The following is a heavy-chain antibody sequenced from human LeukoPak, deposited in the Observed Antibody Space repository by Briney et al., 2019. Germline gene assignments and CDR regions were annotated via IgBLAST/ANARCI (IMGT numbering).Heavy chain of an antibody. CDR1: GFTFSSYA. V-gene: IGHV3-23*01. Sequence: GGSLRLSCAPSGFTFSSYAMSWVRQAPGKGLEWVSAISGSGGSTYYADSVKGRFTISRDNSKNTLYLQMNSLRAEDTAVYYCAKENGYSYGNYYYYYYMDVWGKGTTVTVSS. CDR2: ISGSGGST. CDR3: AKENGYSYGNYYYYYYMDV. J-gene: IGHJ6*03. D-gene: IGHD5-18*01.